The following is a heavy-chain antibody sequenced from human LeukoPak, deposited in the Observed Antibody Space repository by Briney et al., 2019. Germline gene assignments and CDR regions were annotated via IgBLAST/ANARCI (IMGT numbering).Heavy chain of an antibody. J-gene: IGHJ6*03. CDR3: ARGRREKVTMVRGVILRSYYYYYMDV. Sequence: ASVKVYCKASGGTFTSYDINWVRQATGLGLEWMGWRNPNSGNTGCAQKFQGRVTMTRNTSISTAYMELSSLRSEDTAVYYCARGRREKVTMVRGVILRSYYYYYMDVWGKGTTVTISS. CDR2: RNPNSGNT. CDR1: GGTFTSYD. D-gene: IGHD3-10*01. V-gene: IGHV1-8*01.